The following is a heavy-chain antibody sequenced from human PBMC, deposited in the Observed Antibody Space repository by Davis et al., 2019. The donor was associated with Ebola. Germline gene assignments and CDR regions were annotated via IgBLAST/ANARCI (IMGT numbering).Heavy chain of an antibody. V-gene: IGHV3-48*02. CDR2: ISSSSSTI. CDR1: GFTFSSYS. J-gene: IGHJ6*03. CDR3: ARGAGTTYYYYMDV. Sequence: GESLKISCAASGFTFSSYSMNWVRQAPGKGLEWVSYISSSSSTIYYADYVKGRFTISRDNAKNSLYLQMNSLRDEDTAVYYCARGAGTTYYYYMDVWGKGTTVTVSS. D-gene: IGHD1-1*01.